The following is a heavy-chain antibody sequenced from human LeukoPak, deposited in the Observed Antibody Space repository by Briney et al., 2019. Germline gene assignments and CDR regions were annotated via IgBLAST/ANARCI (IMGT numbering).Heavy chain of an antibody. Sequence: GASVTVSCKPSGYTFTGYYMLWVRQAPGQGLEWMGWINPNSGGTNYAQKFQGRVTMTRDTSISTAYMELSRLRSDDTAVYYCARGYLVGATDWFGPWGQGTLVTVSS. D-gene: IGHD1-26*01. CDR1: GYTFTGYY. V-gene: IGHV1-2*02. J-gene: IGHJ5*02. CDR3: ARGYLVGATDWFGP. CDR2: INPNSGGT.